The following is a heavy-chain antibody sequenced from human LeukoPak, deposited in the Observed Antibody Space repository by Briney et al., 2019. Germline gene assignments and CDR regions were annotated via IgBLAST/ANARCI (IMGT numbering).Heavy chain of an antibody. CDR2: IYTSGST. CDR3: AREDENVDY. V-gene: IGHV4-61*02. CDR1: GGSISSGSYY. Sequence: NPSETLSLTCTVSGGSISSGSYYWSWIRQPAGKGLEWIGRIYTSGSTNYNPSPKSRVTISVDTSKNQFSLKLSSVTAADTAVYYCAREDENVDYWGQGTLVTVSS. J-gene: IGHJ4*02. D-gene: IGHD5-24*01.